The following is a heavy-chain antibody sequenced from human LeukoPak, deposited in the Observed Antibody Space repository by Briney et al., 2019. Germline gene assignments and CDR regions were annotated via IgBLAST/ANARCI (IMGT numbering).Heavy chain of an antibody. CDR1: GGSISSSSYY. V-gene: IGHV4-39*01. D-gene: IGHD2-2*01. CDR2: IYYSGST. Sequence: SETLSLTCTVSGGSISSSSYYWGWIRQPPGKGLEWIGSIYYSGSTYYNPSLKSRVTISVDTSKNQFSLKLSSVTAADTAVYYCARQDIVVVPAAIGFDYWGQGTLVSVSS. CDR3: ARQDIVVVPAAIGFDY. J-gene: IGHJ4*02.